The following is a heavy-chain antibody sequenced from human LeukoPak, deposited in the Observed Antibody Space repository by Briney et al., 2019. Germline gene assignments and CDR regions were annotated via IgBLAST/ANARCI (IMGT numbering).Heavy chain of an antibody. Sequence: GASVKVSCKVSGYTLTELSMHWVRQAPGKGLEWMGGFDPEDGETIYAQKFQGRVTMTEDTSTDTAYMELSSLRSEDTAVYYCATSPRFRGYSGYVRLGLDYWGQGTLVTVSS. CDR1: GYTLTELS. J-gene: IGHJ4*02. CDR3: ATSPRFRGYSGYVRLGLDY. CDR2: FDPEDGET. D-gene: IGHD5-12*01. V-gene: IGHV1-24*01.